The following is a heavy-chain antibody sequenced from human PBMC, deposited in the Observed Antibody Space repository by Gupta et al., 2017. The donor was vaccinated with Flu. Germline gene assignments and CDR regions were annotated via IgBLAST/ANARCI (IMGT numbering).Heavy chain of an antibody. CDR3: AKAIVVVSPTPYGFDF. D-gene: IGHD2-21*01. CDR1: GFNLHSYG. V-gene: IGHV3-30*18. J-gene: IGHJ4*02. CDR2: ISYDGSNK. Sequence: QVQLVESGGGVVQPGRSLRLSCAASGFNLHSYGLHWVRQAPGKGLEWVATISYDGSNKYYADSVEGRFSISRDGFKNTLFLQMNSLTAEDTAVYYCAKAIVVVSPTPYGFDFWGQGTLVTVSS.